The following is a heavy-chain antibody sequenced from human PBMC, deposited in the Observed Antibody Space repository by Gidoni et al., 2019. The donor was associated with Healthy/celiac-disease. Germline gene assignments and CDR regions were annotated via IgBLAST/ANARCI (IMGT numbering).Heavy chain of an antibody. V-gene: IGHV3-21*01. CDR2: ISSSSSYI. J-gene: IGHJ3*02. Sequence: EVQLVESGVGLVKPGGSLRLSCAASGFTFIRYSMNWGRQAPGKGLEWVSSISSSSSYIDYADSVKGRFTISRDNAKNSLYLQMNSLRAEETAVYYCARVGYCSGGSCYSDAFDIWGQGTMVTVSS. CDR1: GFTFIRYS. CDR3: ARVGYCSGGSCYSDAFDI. D-gene: IGHD2-15*01.